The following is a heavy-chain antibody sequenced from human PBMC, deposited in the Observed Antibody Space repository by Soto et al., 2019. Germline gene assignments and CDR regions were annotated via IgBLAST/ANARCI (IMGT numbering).Heavy chain of an antibody. V-gene: IGHV2-5*02. Sequence: QITLKESGPTLVKPTQTLTLTCTFSGFSLSTSAVGVGWIRQPPGKALEWLTVIYGDDDKRSSPSLRSRLTISKDTSQNQVVLRMPNMDPVDTATYYCAHRHRASAGLFDVWGQGTLVTVSS. CDR1: GFSLSTSAVG. CDR2: IYGDDDK. CDR3: AHRHRASAGLFDV. J-gene: IGHJ4*02.